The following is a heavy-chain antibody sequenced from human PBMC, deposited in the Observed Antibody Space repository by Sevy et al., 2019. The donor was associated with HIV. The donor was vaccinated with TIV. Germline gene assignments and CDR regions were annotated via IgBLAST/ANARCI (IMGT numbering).Heavy chain of an antibody. CDR3: AKGYGSGSPPDY. CDR2: ISASGGST. J-gene: IGHJ4*02. D-gene: IGHD3-10*01. V-gene: IGHV3-23*01. Sequence: GRSLRLSCAASGFIFNSYAMSWVRQAPGKGLKWVSSISASGGSTYYGDSMKGRITISRDNFKNTLYLEMNSLRAEDTAVYYCAKGYGSGSPPDYWGQGTLVTVSS. CDR1: GFIFNSYA.